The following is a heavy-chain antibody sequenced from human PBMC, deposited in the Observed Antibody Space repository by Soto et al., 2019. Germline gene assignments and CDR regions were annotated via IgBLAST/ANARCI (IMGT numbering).Heavy chain of an antibody. CDR3: ARAGYCGGDCYPWWRGAFDI. Sequence: TLSLTCAVSGGSISSGGYSWSWIRQPPGKGLEWIGYIYHSGSTYDNPSLKSRVTISVNRYKDQFSLKLSSVTAADTAVYYSARAGYCGGDCYPWWRGAFDIWGQGKMVTVS. CDR1: GGSISSGGYS. V-gene: IGHV4-30-2*01. J-gene: IGHJ3*02. CDR2: IYHSGST. D-gene: IGHD2-21*02.